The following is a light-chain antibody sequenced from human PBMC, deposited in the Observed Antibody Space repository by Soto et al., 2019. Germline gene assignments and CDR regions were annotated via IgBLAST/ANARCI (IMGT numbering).Light chain of an antibody. V-gene: IGLV2-14*02. Sequence: QSVLTQPASVSGSPGQSITISCTGTSSDVGAYNLVSWYQQHPGRAPKLFIFDVSDRPSGVSDRFSGSKSGNPASLTISGLQAEDEASYYCSSYTNTSTLVFGGGTQLTVL. CDR2: DVS. CDR1: SSDVGAYNL. J-gene: IGLJ3*02. CDR3: SSYTNTSTLV.